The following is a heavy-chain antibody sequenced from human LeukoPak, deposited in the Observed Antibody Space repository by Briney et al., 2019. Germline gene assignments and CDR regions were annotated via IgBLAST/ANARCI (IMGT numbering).Heavy chain of an antibody. CDR2: ISYDGSNK. Sequence: PGGSLRLSCAASGFTFSSYAMHWVRQAPGKGLERVAVISYDGSNKYYADSVKGRFTISRDNAKNSLYLQMNSLRAEDTAVYYCARAAYPHYDILTGYYLSYYYYYGMDVWGQGTTVTVSS. CDR3: ARAAYPHYDILTGYYLSYYYYYGMDV. V-gene: IGHV3-30-3*01. J-gene: IGHJ6*02. D-gene: IGHD3-9*01. CDR1: GFTFSSYA.